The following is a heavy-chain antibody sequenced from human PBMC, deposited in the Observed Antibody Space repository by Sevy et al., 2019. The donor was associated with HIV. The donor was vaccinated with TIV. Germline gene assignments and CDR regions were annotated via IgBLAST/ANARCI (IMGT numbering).Heavy chain of an antibody. Sequence: GGSLRLSCAASGFTFDDYAMHWVRQAPGKGLEWVSSISWNSGSIGYADSVKGRFTISRDNAKNSLYLQMNSLRAEDTALYYCAKDSRAGYDSSGYYSSDAFDIWGQGTMVTVSS. J-gene: IGHJ3*02. V-gene: IGHV3-9*01. CDR3: AKDSRAGYDSSGYYSSDAFDI. CDR2: ISWNSGSI. CDR1: GFTFDDYA. D-gene: IGHD3-22*01.